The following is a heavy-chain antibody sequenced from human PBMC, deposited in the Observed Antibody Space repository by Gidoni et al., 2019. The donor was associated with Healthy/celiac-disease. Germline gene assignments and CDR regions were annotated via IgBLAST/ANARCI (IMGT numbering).Heavy chain of an antibody. CDR3: AKGADSSGYSIPTF. D-gene: IGHD3-22*01. J-gene: IGHJ4*02. V-gene: IGHV3-23*01. CDR2: ISGSGGST. Sequence: VSAISGSGGSTYYADSVKGRFTISRDNSKNTLYLQMNSLRAEDTAVYYCAKGADSSGYSIPTFWGQGTLVTVSS.